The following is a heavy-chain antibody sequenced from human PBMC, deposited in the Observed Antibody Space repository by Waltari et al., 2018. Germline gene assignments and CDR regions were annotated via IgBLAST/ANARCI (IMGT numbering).Heavy chain of an antibody. D-gene: IGHD6-6*01. CDR3: ASKDFPYSSSPTGAFDI. CDR1: GFTFSSYA. J-gene: IGHJ3*02. Sequence: EVQLLESGGGLVQPGWSLRLSCAASGFTFSSYAMSWVRQAPGKGLEWVSVIYSGGSSTYYADSVKGRFTISRDNSKNTLYLQMNSLRAEDTAVYYCASKDFPYSSSPTGAFDIWGQGTMVTVSS. CDR2: IYSGGSST. V-gene: IGHV3-23*03.